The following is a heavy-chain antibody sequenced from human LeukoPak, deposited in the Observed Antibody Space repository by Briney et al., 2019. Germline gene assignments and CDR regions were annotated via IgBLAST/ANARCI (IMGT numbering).Heavy chain of an antibody. J-gene: IGHJ3*02. D-gene: IGHD6-19*01. CDR1: GGSISSYY. CDR3: AGTTYSSGWYEDAFDI. V-gene: IGHV4-4*07. Sequence: SETLSLTCTVSGGSISSYYWSWIRQPAGKGLEWIGRIYTSGSTNYNPSLKSRVTMSVDTSKNQFSLKLSSVTAADTAVYYCAGTTYSSGWYEDAFDIWGQGTMVTVSS. CDR2: IYTSGST.